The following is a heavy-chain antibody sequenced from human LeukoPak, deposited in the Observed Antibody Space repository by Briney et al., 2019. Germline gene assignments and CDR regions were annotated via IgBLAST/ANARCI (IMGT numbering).Heavy chain of an antibody. CDR1: GGSISSSSYY. D-gene: IGHD5-18*01. V-gene: IGHV4-39*01. CDR2: MYYSGST. Sequence: PSETLSLTCTVSGGSISSSSYYWGWIRQPPGSGLEWIGSMYYSGSTYYNPSLDSRVTISMDRTTTQFSLKLRSVTAADAAVYYCARLIKDTTLAYWGQGTLVTVSS. CDR3: ARLIKDTTLAY. J-gene: IGHJ4*02.